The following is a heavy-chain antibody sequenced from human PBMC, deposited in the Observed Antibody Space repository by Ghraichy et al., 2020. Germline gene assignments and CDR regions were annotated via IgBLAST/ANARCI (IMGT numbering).Heavy chain of an antibody. CDR3: SCGNPPSGWYRAHWFDP. CDR2: IYYSGST. J-gene: IGHJ5*02. D-gene: IGHD6-19*01. V-gene: IGHV4-31*03. CDR1: GGSISSGGYY. Sequence: SETLSLTCTVSGGSISSGGYYWSWIRQHPGKGLEWIGYIYYSGSTYYNPSLKSRVTISVDTSKNQFSLKLSSVTAADTAVDYCSCGNPPSGWYRAHWFDPWGQGTLVTGSS.